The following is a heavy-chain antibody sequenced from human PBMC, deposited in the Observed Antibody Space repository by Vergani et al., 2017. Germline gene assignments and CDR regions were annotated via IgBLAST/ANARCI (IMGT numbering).Heavy chain of an antibody. CDR3: ASGTIFGVVSPWAFDI. D-gene: IGHD3-3*01. CDR1: GYTFTSYY. Sequence: QVQLVQSGAEVKKPGASVKVSCKASGYTFTSYYMHWVRQAPGQGLEWMGIINPSGGSTSYAQKFQGRVTMTRDTSTSTVYMELSSLRSEDTAVYYCASGTIFGVVSPWAFDIWGQGTMVTVSS. CDR2: INPSGGST. V-gene: IGHV1-46*01. J-gene: IGHJ3*02.